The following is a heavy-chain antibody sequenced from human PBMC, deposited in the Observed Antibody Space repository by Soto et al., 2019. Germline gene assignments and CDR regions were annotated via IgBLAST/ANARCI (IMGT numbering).Heavy chain of an antibody. CDR1: GYTFTSYG. CDR2: ISAYNGNT. Sequence: ASVKVSCKASGYTFTSYGISWVRQAPGQGLEWMGWISAYNGNTNYAQKLQGRVTMTTDTSTSTAYMELRSLRSDDTAVYYCARDPPPVVVAARGANYYYYGMDVWGQGTTVTVSS. D-gene: IGHD2-15*01. J-gene: IGHJ6*02. CDR3: ARDPPPVVVAARGANYYYYGMDV. V-gene: IGHV1-18*01.